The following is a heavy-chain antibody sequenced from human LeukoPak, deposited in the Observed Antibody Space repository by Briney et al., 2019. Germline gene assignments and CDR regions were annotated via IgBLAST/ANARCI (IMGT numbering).Heavy chain of an antibody. J-gene: IGHJ6*02. CDR2: IIPIFGTA. V-gene: IGHV1-69*13. CDR1: GGTFISYA. CDR3: ASRKAIVVVPAAILRYYYYGMDV. Sequence: GASVKVSCKASGGTFISYAISWVRQAPGQGLEWMGGIIPIFGTANYAQKFQGRVTITADESTSTAYMELSSLRSEDTAVYYCASRKAIVVVPAAILRYYYYGMDVWVQGTTVTVS. D-gene: IGHD2-2*02.